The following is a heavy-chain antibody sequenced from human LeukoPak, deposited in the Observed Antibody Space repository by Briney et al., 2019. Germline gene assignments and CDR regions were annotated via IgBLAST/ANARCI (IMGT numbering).Heavy chain of an antibody. J-gene: IGHJ4*02. CDR2: IWYDGSNK. CDR1: GFTFSSYG. V-gene: IGHV3-33*01. Sequence: GGSLRLSCAASGFTFSSYGMHWVRQAPGKGLEWVAVIWYDGSNKYYADSVKGRFTISRDNSKNTLYLQMNSLRAEDTAVYYCAREGSSGYLDYWGQGTLVTVSS. D-gene: IGHD3-22*01. CDR3: AREGSSGYLDY.